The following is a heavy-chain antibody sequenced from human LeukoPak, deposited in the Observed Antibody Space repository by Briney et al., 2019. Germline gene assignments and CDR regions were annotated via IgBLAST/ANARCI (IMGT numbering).Heavy chain of an antibody. J-gene: IGHJ5*02. V-gene: IGHV1-8*01. CDR1: GYTFTSYD. D-gene: IGHD6-13*01. CDR3: AGRRGIAAAGRLYNWFDT. CDR2: MNPHSGNT. Sequence: EASVKVFCNASGYTFTSYDINWVRQATGQGLDLIGWMNPHSGNTGYAQKFQGRVTMTRNISISTAYMELSSLRSEDTAVYYCAGRRGIAAAGRLYNWFDTWGQGTLVTVSS.